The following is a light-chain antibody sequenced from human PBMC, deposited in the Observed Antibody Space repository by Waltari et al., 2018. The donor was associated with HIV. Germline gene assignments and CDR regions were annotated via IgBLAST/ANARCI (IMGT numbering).Light chain of an antibody. J-gene: IGLJ3*02. V-gene: IGLV1-47*01. Sequence: QSVVTQPPSASGTPGQNISISCPGDISNLGGNFVYWYQQRPGTAPRLLIYRNDQRPSGVPDRFSGSKSATSASLAISGLRSEDEADYHCSTWDNSLSHWVFGGGTKVTVL. CDR2: RND. CDR3: STWDNSLSHWV. CDR1: ISNLGGNF.